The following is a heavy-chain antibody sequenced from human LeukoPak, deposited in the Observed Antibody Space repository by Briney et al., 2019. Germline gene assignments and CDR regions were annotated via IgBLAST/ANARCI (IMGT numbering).Heavy chain of an antibody. Sequence: SSETLSLTCTVSGGSISSYYWGWIRQPPGKGLEWIGSIYHSGSTYYNPSLKSRVTISVDTSKNQFSLKLSSVTAADTAVYYCASLIPIAARLYDYWGQGTLVTVSS. J-gene: IGHJ4*02. CDR1: GGSISSYY. CDR2: IYHSGST. V-gene: IGHV4-38-2*02. D-gene: IGHD6-6*01. CDR3: ASLIPIAARLYDY.